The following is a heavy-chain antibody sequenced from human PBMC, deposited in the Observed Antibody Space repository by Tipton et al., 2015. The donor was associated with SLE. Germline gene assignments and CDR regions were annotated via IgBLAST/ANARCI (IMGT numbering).Heavy chain of an antibody. Sequence: QSGPEVKKPGASVKVSCKASGYTFISYDINWVRQATGQGLEWMGWMNPNSGNTGYAQKFQGRVTMTRNTSISTAYMERSSLRSEDTAVYYCARGHCSSTSCSYSDYYYYYMDVWGKGTPVTVSS. D-gene: IGHD2-2*01. CDR1: GYTFISYD. CDR3: ARGHCSSTSCSYSDYYYYYMDV. CDR2: MNPNSGNT. V-gene: IGHV1-8*01. J-gene: IGHJ6*03.